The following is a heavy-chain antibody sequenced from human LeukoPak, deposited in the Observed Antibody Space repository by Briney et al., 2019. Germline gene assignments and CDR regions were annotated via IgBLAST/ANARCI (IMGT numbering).Heavy chain of an antibody. CDR2: IIPILGIA. CDR1: GGTFSSYT. Sequence: GASVKVSCKASGGTFSSYTISWVRQAPGQGLEWTGRIIPILGIANYAQKFQGRVTITADKSTSTAYMELSSLRSEDTAVYYCASVESDYYYYYMDVWGKGTTVTVSS. J-gene: IGHJ6*03. V-gene: IGHV1-69*02. CDR3: ASVESDYYYYYMDV.